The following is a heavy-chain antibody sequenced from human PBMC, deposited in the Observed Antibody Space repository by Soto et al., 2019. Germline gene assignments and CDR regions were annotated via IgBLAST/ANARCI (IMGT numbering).Heavy chain of an antibody. V-gene: IGHV1-8*01. Sequence: ASVKVSCKASGYTFTRYDINWVRQATGQGLEWKRWMNPNSGNTGYAQKYQGRVTINRNTSISTAYMEMSSLRSEDTAVYYCARGRNAGTTALQYYYYYYYMDVWGKGTTVTVSS. CDR1: GYTFTRYD. J-gene: IGHJ6*03. D-gene: IGHD1-1*01. CDR2: MNPNSGNT. CDR3: ARGRNAGTTALQYYYYYYYMDV.